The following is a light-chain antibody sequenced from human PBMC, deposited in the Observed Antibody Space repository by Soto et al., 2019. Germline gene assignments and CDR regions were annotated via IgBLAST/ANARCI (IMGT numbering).Light chain of an antibody. CDR1: QSVGSN. V-gene: IGKV3-15*01. J-gene: IGKJ1*01. CDR2: GAS. Sequence: EIVFTQCPATLSLSPGERATLSCRASQSVGSNLAWYQQKPGQAHRLLIYGASTRDTGITARVSGSGSGTEFTLTISSLQSEDFVVYYCQQYNNRPGTFGQGTKVDI. CDR3: QQYNNRPGT.